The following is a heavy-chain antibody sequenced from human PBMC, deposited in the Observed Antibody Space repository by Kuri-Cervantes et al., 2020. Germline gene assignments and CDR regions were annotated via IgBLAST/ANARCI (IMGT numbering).Heavy chain of an antibody. Sequence: GGSLRLSCLTSGFILKNYDIHWVRQAPGKGLEWVAGMEFDGNEGDERIYGDSVRGRFTISRDNSKNVLYLQMSGLTVDDTATYYCDGADFWGQGTLVTVSS. D-gene: IGHD3-10*01. CDR1: GFILKNYD. V-gene: IGHV3-33*03. CDR3: DGADF. CDR2: MEFDGNEG. J-gene: IGHJ4*02.